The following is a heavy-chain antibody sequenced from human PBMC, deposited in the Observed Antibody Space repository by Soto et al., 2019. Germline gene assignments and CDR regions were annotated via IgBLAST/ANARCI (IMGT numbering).Heavy chain of an antibody. CDR3: AKEHAYSSGWDEFDY. Sequence: EVQLLESGGGLVQPGGSLRLSCAASGFTFSSYAMSWVRQAPGKGLEWVSAISGSGISTYYADSVKGRFTISRDKSKNTLYLQMNSLRAEDTAVYYCAKEHAYSSGWDEFDYWGQGTLVTVSS. CDR1: GFTFSSYA. D-gene: IGHD6-19*01. V-gene: IGHV3-23*01. J-gene: IGHJ4*02. CDR2: ISGSGIST.